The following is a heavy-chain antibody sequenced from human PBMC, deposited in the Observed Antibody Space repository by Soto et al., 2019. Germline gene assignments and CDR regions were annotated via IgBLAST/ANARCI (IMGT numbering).Heavy chain of an antibody. J-gene: IGHJ4*02. CDR1: GFSVSSKY. Sequence: EVQLVQSGGGLVQPGGSLRLSCAASGFSVSSKYMCWVRQAPGKGLEWVSVIYSDRNTYYADSVKGRFTISRDDSKNTLYFQMNSLIVEDTAVYYCARHDPSATGPFDYWGQGTLVTVSS. V-gene: IGHV3-66*04. CDR3: ARHDPSATGPFDY. CDR2: IYSDRNT. D-gene: IGHD2-15*01.